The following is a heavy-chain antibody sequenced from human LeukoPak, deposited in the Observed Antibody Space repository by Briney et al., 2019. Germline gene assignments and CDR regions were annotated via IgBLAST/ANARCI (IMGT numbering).Heavy chain of an antibody. V-gene: IGHV3-64D*09. CDR2: ISTNGGHT. D-gene: IGHD2-2*01. J-gene: IGHJ4*02. CDR1: GFSFSNYA. CDR3: VKDLLGYCSSTSCYATGPFDY. Sequence: GGSLRLSCSPSGFSFSNYAMHWVRQAPGKGLEYVSAISTNGGHTYYADSVQGRFTISRDDSKNTLYLQMSSLRAEDTALYYCVKDLLGYCSSTSCYATGPFDYWGQGTLVTVSS.